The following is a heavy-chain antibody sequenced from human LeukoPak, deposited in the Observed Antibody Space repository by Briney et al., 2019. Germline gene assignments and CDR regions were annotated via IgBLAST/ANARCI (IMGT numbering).Heavy chain of an antibody. Sequence: GRSLRLSCAASGFTFSSYAMHWVRQAPGKGLEWVAVISYDGSNKYYADSVKGRFTISRDNFKNTLYLQMNSLRAEDTAVYYCATSQFTVRYYFDYWGQGTLVTVSS. V-gene: IGHV3-30-3*01. J-gene: IGHJ4*02. CDR3: ATSQFTVRYYFDY. D-gene: IGHD4-17*01. CDR1: GFTFSSYA. CDR2: ISYDGSNK.